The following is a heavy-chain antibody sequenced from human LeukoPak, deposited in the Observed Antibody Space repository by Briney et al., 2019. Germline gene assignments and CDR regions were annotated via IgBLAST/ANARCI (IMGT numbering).Heavy chain of an antibody. CDR1: GGSISSYY. D-gene: IGHD3-22*01. J-gene: IGHJ4*02. CDR2: IYTSGST. Sequence: PSETLSLTCTVSGGSISSYYWSWIRQPAGKGLEWIGRIYTSGSTNYNPSLKSRVTMSVHTSKNQYSLKLSSVTAADTAVYYCARDLPVGYYDSSGYHFRDYWGQGTLVTVSS. V-gene: IGHV4-4*07. CDR3: ARDLPVGYYDSSGYHFRDY.